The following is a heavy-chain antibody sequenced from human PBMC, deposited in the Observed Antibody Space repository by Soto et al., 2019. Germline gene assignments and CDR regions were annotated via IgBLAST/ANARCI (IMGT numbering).Heavy chain of an antibody. D-gene: IGHD3-16*02. CDR3: ARVTWDTWGSYPIGC. CDR2: VKQDVSET. J-gene: IGHJ6*01. Sequence: GKGLEWVASVKQDVSETQYVDSVKGRFTISRDNAKNSLYLQMNSLRAEDTAVFYCARVTWDTWGSYPIGCWG. V-gene: IGHV3-7*04.